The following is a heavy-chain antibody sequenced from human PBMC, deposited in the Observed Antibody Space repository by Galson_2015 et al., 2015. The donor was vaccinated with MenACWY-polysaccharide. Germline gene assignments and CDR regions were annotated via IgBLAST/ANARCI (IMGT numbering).Heavy chain of an antibody. V-gene: IGHV1-8*01. CDR2: MNPNSGNT. CDR1: GYTFTSYD. D-gene: IGHD3-22*01. Sequence: SVKVSCKASGYTFTSYDINWVRQATGQGLEWMGWMNPNSGNTGYAQKFQGRVTMTRNTSISTAYMELSSLRSEDTAVYYCARGRVDSSGYYHYYYYYGMDVWGQGTTVTVSS. J-gene: IGHJ6*02. CDR3: ARGRVDSSGYYHYYYYYGMDV.